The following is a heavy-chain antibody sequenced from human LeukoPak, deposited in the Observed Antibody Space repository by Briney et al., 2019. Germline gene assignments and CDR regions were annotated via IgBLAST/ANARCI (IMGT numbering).Heavy chain of an antibody. Sequence: GASVKVSCKASGGTFSSYAISWVRQAPGQALEWMGGIIPIFGTANYAQKFQGRVTNTADKSTSTAYMELSSLRSEDTAVYYCARDAGAGTQRDGWFDPWGQGTLVTVSS. D-gene: IGHD4/OR15-4a*01. CDR1: GGTFSSYA. V-gene: IGHV1-69*06. J-gene: IGHJ5*02. CDR2: IIPIFGTA. CDR3: ARDAGAGTQRDGWFDP.